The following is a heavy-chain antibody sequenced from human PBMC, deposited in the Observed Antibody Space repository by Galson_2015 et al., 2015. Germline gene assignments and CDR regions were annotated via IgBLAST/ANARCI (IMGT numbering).Heavy chain of an antibody. CDR2: ISYDGSNK. Sequence: SLRLSCAASGFTFSTYAIHWVRQAPGKGLEWVAVISYDGSNKYYADSVKGRFTISRDNSKNTLYLQMNSLRAEDTAVYYCATGAYYDSSGYYYRLNSFDYWGQGTLVTVSS. D-gene: IGHD3-22*01. CDR1: GFTFSTYA. V-gene: IGHV3-30-3*01. J-gene: IGHJ4*02. CDR3: ATGAYYDSSGYYYRLNSFDY.